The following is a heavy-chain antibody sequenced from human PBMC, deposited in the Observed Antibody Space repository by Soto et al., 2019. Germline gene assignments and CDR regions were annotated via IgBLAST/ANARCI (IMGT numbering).Heavy chain of an antibody. CDR2: IYYSGST. Sequence: QVQLQESGPGLVKPSQTLSLTCTVSGGSISTGGYYWTWIRQHPGKGVEWIGYIYYSGSTYYTPALKSRVTISVDPSKNLFSLKLSSVTAADTGVYYCARGLSVTRFDNWGQGTLVTGSS. D-gene: IGHD4-17*01. CDR3: ARGLSVTRFDN. V-gene: IGHV4-31*03. CDR1: GGSISTGGYY. J-gene: IGHJ4*02.